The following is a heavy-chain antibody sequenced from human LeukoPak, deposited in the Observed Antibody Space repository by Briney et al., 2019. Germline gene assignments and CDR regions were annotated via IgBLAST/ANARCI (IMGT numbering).Heavy chain of an antibody. J-gene: IGHJ4*02. CDR1: GFTFSSCW. CDR3: ARGKYSYGPFDY. D-gene: IGHD5-18*01. CDR2: INSDGSST. V-gene: IGHV3-74*01. Sequence: PGGSLRLSCAASGFTFSSCWMHWVRQAPGKGLVWVSRINSDGSSTSNADSVKGRFTISRDNAKNTLYLQMNSLRAEDTAVYYCARGKYSYGPFDYWGQGTLVTVSS.